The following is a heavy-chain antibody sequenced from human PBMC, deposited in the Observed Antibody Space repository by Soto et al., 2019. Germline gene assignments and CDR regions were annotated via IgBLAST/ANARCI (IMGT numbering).Heavy chain of an antibody. CDR3: ASGNIPLTHCSGGSCYYIDF. V-gene: IGHV3-74*01. J-gene: IGHJ4*02. CDR2: INTDGKST. CDR1: GFALSDNW. D-gene: IGHD2-15*01. Sequence: EVQLVESGGGLIQPGGSLRLSCAASGFALSDNWMHWVRQAPGKGLMWVSRINTDGKSTNYADSVKGRFTISRDIGKNTLFLQSNHLRAEDTAVYYCASGNIPLTHCSGGSCYYIDFWGQGTLVAVSS.